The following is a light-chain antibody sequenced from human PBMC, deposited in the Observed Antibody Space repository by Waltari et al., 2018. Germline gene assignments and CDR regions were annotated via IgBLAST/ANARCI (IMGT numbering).Light chain of an antibody. Sequence: QSALTQPASVSGSPGQSITISRTGTTSDVGSYHLVSWYQPSPGKAPKLIIYNAHNRPSGVSDRFSGSKSGNTASLTISGLQAEDEADYYCGSYRSGSTLVFGGGTRLTVL. CDR1: TSDVGSYHL. CDR3: GSYRSGSTLV. CDR2: NAH. V-gene: IGLV2-14*02. J-gene: IGLJ2*01.